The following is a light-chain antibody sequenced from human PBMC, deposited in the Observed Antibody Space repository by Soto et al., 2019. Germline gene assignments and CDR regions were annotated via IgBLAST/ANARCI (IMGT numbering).Light chain of an antibody. CDR2: GAS. V-gene: IGKV3-15*01. CDR3: QQYNNWPGT. Sequence: EIVFTQSPCTLSLSPGERATLSCRASQSVSTYLAWYQQKAGQAPRLLMSGASTGATGIPARFSGSGSGTEFTLTISSLQSEDFAVYYCQQYNNWPGTFGQGTKVDIK. CDR1: QSVSTY. J-gene: IGKJ1*01.